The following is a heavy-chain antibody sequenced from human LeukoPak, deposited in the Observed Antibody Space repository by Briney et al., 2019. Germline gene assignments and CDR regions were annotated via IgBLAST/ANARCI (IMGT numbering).Heavy chain of an antibody. CDR2: ISSPSSTI. J-gene: IGHJ2*01. D-gene: IGHD2-21*01. CDR3: ARAYLLPSIPYWYFDL. CDR1: GFTFSGYS. Sequence: GGSLRLSCAASGFTFSGYSMNWDRQAPGKGLEWLSYISSPSSTIYYADSVRGRFTISRDNAKNSLYLQMNSPRAEDAAIYYCARAYLLPSIPYWYFDLWGRGTLVTVSS. V-gene: IGHV3-48*04.